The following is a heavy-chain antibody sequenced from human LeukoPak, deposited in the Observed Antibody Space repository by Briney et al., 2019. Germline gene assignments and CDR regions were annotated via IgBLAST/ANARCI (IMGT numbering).Heavy chain of an antibody. CDR3: ARDHRIGGFMDV. CDR2: INTDGSST. V-gene: IGHV3-74*01. Sequence: KSGGSLRLSCAASGFTFSSYWMHWVRQAPGKGLVWVSRINTDGSSTSYADSVKGRFTISRDNAKNTLYLQMNSLRAEDTAVYYCARDHRIGGFMDVWGKGTTVTVSS. CDR1: GFTFSSYW. D-gene: IGHD2-15*01. J-gene: IGHJ6*04.